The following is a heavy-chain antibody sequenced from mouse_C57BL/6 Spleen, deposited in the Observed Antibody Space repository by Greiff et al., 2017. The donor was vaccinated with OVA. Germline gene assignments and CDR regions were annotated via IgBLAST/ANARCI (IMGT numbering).Heavy chain of an antibody. CDR2: INYDGSST. Sequence: EVHLVESEGGLVQPGSSMKLSCTSSGFTFSDSYLAWVRHVPEKGLEWVANINYDGSSTYYLDSLKSRFIISRDTAKNLHYLKMSMLKSEDTATYYCARVDYDGYYYAMDYWGQGTSVTVSS. CDR3: ARVDYDGYYYAMDY. CDR1: GFTFSDSY. J-gene: IGHJ4*01. V-gene: IGHV5-16*01. D-gene: IGHD1-2*01.